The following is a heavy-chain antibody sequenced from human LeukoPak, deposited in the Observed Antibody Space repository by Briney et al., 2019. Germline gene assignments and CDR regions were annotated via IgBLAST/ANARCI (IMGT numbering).Heavy chain of an antibody. CDR1: GFTFSGST. CDR2: IRSKANSYAT. Sequence: GRSLKLSCAASGFTFSGSTMHWVRQASGKGLEWVGRIRSKANSYATAYAASVKGGFTISRDDSKNTAYLQMNSLKTEDTAVYYCTGGYYDILTGYYIRAFDIWGQGTMVTVSS. J-gene: IGHJ3*02. CDR3: TGGYYDILTGYYIRAFDI. V-gene: IGHV3-73*01. D-gene: IGHD3-9*01.